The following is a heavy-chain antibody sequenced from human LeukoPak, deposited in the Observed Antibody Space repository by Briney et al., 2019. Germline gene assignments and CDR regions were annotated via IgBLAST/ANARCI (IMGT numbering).Heavy chain of an antibody. CDR3: ASKPGYSSSWHRFDP. D-gene: IGHD6-13*01. Sequence: GGSLRLSCAASGFTFDDYAMHWVRQAPGKGLEWVSGISWNSGSIGYADSVKGRFTISRDNAKNSLYLQMNSLRAEDTAVYYCASKPGYSSSWHRFDPWGQGTLVTVSS. CDR1: GFTFDDYA. J-gene: IGHJ5*02. V-gene: IGHV3-9*01. CDR2: ISWNSGSI.